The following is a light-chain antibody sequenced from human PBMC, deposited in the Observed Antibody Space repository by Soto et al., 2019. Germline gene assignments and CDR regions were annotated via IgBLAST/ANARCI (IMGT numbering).Light chain of an antibody. CDR1: SSDVGGYNY. Sequence: SALTQPASVSGSPGQSITISCTGTSSDVGGYNYVSWYQQHPGIAPKLMISEVSNRPSGVSNRFSGSKSGNTASLTISGLQAEDEADYYCSSYTSSSTLVFGGGTKLTVL. CDR2: EVS. V-gene: IGLV2-14*01. J-gene: IGLJ2*01. CDR3: SSYTSSSTLV.